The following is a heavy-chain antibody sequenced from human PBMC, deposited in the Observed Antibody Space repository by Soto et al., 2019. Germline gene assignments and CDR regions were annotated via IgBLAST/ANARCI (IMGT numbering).Heavy chain of an antibody. CDR1: GGTFSSYT. Sequence: SVKVSCKASGGTFSSYTISWVRQAPGQGLEWMGRIIPILGIANYAQKFQGRVTITADKSTSTAYMELSSLRSEDTAVYYCARSIAAAGIGGLELLEYFDLWGR. D-gene: IGHD6-13*01. J-gene: IGHJ2*01. CDR3: ARSIAAAGIGGLELLEYFDL. V-gene: IGHV1-69*02. CDR2: IIPILGIA.